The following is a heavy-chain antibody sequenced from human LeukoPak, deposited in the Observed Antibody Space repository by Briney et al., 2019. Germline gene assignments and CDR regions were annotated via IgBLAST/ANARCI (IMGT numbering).Heavy chain of an antibody. CDR3: AKDWDVDTAMVTVGWYFDL. V-gene: IGHV3-23*01. D-gene: IGHD5-18*01. CDR2: ISDGGGST. Sequence: PGGSLRLSCAASGFTFSSYAMSWVRQVPGKGLEWVSTISDGGGSTYYADSVKGRFTISRDNSKNTLYLQMNSLRAEDTAVYYCAKDWDVDTAMVTVGWYFDLWGRGTLVTVSS. J-gene: IGHJ2*01. CDR1: GFTFSSYA.